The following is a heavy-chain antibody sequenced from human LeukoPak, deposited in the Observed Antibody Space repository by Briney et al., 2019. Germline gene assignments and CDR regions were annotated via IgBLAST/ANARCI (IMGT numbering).Heavy chain of an antibody. Sequence: AGSMSPSCAASAFAFSSIAMGCDSQVQGNGREWVSATSGSGANTYHADSGKGPFTTSRDTSTNTMYLQMNSLIATDTAVSYCAKRRVSLDDYWGQGTLVTVSS. CDR1: AFAFSSIA. V-gene: IGHV3-23*01. D-gene: IGHD1-1*01. CDR3: AKRRVSLDDY. J-gene: IGHJ4*02. CDR2: TSGSGANT.